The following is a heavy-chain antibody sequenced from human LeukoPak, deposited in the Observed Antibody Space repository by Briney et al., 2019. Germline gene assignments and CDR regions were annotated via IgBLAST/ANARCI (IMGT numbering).Heavy chain of an antibody. CDR1: GGSSRFKFSTYW. V-gene: IGHV5-51*01. CDR3: ARRARKSASPLEYFES. J-gene: IGHJ1*01. Sequence: GESLKISCRGSGGSSRFKFSTYWIGWVRQMPGKGLEWMGMIYVGDSESRYSPSFEGQVTMSADTSTNIVYLQWRSLRASDTATYYCARRARKSASPLEYFESWGQGTLVTVFS. CDR2: IYVGDSES. D-gene: IGHD2-2*01.